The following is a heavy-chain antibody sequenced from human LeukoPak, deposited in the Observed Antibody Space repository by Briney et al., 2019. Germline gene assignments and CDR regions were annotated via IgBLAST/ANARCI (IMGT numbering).Heavy chain of an antibody. V-gene: IGHV3-11*04. Sequence: GGSLRLSCAASGFTFSDYYMSWIRQAPGKGLEWVSYISSSGSTIYYADSVKGRFTISRDNSKNTLYLQMNSLRAEDTAVYYCAKVGAISSWYGHVDYWGQGTLVTVSS. CDR2: ISSSGSTI. J-gene: IGHJ4*02. CDR3: AKVGAISSWYGHVDY. D-gene: IGHD6-13*01. CDR1: GFTFSDYY.